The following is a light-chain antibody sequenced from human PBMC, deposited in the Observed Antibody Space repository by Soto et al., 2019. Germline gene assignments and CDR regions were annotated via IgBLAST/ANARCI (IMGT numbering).Light chain of an antibody. Sequence: EIVLTQSPGTLSLSPGERATLSCRASQSVSRNYLAWYQQRPGQAPRLLTYDAFNRATGIPDRFSGRGSVTDFTLTISRLEPEDFAVYYCQQYGDSPRTFGQGTKVEIK. CDR3: QQYGDSPRT. V-gene: IGKV3-20*01. CDR2: DAF. CDR1: QSVSRNY. J-gene: IGKJ1*01.